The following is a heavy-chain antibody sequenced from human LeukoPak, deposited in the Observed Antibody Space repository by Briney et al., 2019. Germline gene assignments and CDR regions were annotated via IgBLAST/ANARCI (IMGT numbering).Heavy chain of an antibody. V-gene: IGHV3-30*03. D-gene: IGHD1-26*01. J-gene: IGHJ4*02. CDR1: GFTFSSYW. CDR2: ISYDGSNE. Sequence: GGSLRLSCAASGFTFSSYWMHWVRQAPGKGLEWVAVISYDGSNEYYADSVKGRFTISRDNSKNTLYLQMNSLRAEDTALYYCARTAPQWELLGYFDYWGQGTLVTVSS. CDR3: ARTAPQWELLGYFDY.